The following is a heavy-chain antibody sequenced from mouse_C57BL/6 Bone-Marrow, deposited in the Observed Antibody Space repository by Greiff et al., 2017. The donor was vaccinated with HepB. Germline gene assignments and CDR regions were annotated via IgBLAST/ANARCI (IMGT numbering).Heavy chain of an antibody. CDR1: GYTFTNYW. J-gene: IGHJ1*03. CDR3: AREGYDWYFDV. Sequence: LVESGAELVRPGTSVKMSCKASGYTFTNYWIGWAKQRPGHGLEWIGDIYPGGGYTNYNEKFKGKATLTADKSSSTAYMQFSSLTSEDSAIYYCAREGYDWYFDVWGTGTTVTVSS. CDR2: IYPGGGYT. V-gene: IGHV1-63*01. D-gene: IGHD2-2*01.